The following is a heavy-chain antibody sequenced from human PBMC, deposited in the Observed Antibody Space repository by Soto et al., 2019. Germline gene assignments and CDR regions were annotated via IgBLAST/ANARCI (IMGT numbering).Heavy chain of an antibody. Sequence: GGSLRLSCAASGFTFSSYGMHWVRQAPGKGLEWVAVIWYDGSNKYYADSVKGRFTISRDNSKNTLYLQMNSLRAEDTAVYYCAREEWEPGYYYYGMDVWGQGTTVTVSS. V-gene: IGHV3-33*01. CDR1: GFTFSSYG. J-gene: IGHJ6*02. CDR3: AREEWEPGYYYYGMDV. CDR2: IWYDGSNK. D-gene: IGHD1-26*01.